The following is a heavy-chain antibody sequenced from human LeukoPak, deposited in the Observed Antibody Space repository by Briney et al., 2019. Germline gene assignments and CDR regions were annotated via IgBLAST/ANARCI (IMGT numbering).Heavy chain of an antibody. CDR1: GGTFSSYA. CDR3: ARDCSSTSCRYGLDV. Sequence: GSSVKVSCKASGGTFSSYAISWVRQAPGQGLEWMGGIIPIFGTANYAQKFQGRVTITADESTSTAYMELSSLRSEDTAVYYCARDCSSTSCRYGLDVWGQGTTVTVSS. J-gene: IGHJ6*02. D-gene: IGHD2-2*01. CDR2: IIPIFGTA. V-gene: IGHV1-69*01.